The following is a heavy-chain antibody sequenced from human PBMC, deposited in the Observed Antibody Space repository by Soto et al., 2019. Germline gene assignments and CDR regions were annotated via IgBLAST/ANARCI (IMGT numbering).Heavy chain of an antibody. V-gene: IGHV3-48*01. CDR3: ASPTHYYDSSAPPAN. CDR1: GFTFSTYS. Sequence: VGSLRLPCAASGFTFSTYSMNWGRQAPGKGLEWVSYISSSSSTIFYTDSVKGRFTVSRDNAKNSLYLQMNSLRAEDTAVYYCASPTHYYDSSAPPANRGQGTLVTLSS. D-gene: IGHD3-22*01. CDR2: ISSSSSTI. J-gene: IGHJ4*02.